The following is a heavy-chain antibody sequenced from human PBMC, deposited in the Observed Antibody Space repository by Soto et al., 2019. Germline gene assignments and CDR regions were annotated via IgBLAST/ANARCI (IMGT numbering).Heavy chain of an antibody. CDR1: GFTFSSYA. V-gene: IGHV3-30-3*01. CDR2: ISDDGSNK. J-gene: IGHJ5*02. CDR3: ARGLAAGDGRWFDP. Sequence: QVQLVESGGGVVQPGRSLRLSCAASGFTFSSYAMHWVRQAPGKGLEWVAVISDDGSNKYYADSVKGRFTISRDNSKNTLYMQRTSLRAADTAVYYCARGLAAGDGRWFDPWGQGTLVTVSS. D-gene: IGHD6-13*01.